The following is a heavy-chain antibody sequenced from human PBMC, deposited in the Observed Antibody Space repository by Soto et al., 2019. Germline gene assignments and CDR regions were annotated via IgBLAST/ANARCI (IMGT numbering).Heavy chain of an antibody. D-gene: IGHD3-3*01. CDR2: IYHSGST. Sequence: QVQLQESGPGLVKPSGTLSLTCAVSGGSISSSNWWSWVRQPPGKGLEWIGEIYHSGSTNYNPSLKSRVTIAVDKSKNQVSLKMSSVTAADTGVYYCASNPHDFWSGYPYYWGQGTLVTVSS. V-gene: IGHV4-4*02. J-gene: IGHJ4*02. CDR3: ASNPHDFWSGYPYY. CDR1: GGSISSSNW.